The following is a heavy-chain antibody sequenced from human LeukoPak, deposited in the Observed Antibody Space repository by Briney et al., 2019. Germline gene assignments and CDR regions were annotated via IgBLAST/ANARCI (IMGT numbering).Heavy chain of an antibody. CDR1: GHSIINSFY. V-gene: IGHV4-38-2*02. J-gene: IGHJ4*02. CDR3: ARHYVFVSGGSSFDY. CDR2: IYHTGAT. D-gene: IGHD3-3*01. Sequence: NPSETLSLTCTVSGHSIINSFYWGWIRQPPGKGLEWIGSIYHTGATYYNPSLKSRVTISLDTSKNQFSLKLKSVTAADTAVYYCARHYVFVSGGSSFDYWGLGILVTVSS.